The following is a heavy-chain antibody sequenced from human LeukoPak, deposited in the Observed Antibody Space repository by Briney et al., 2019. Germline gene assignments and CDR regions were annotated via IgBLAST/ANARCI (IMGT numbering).Heavy chain of an antibody. D-gene: IGHD1-1*01. Sequence: PGGSLRLSCAASGFTFSSYTMHWVRQAPGKGLEWVANIKEDGSESHYVDSVKGRFTISRDNAKNSLYLQMNSLRAEDTAVYYCARGTTGTTMDAFDIWGQGTMVTVSS. CDR3: ARGTTGTTMDAFDI. J-gene: IGHJ3*02. CDR2: IKEDGSES. CDR1: GFTFSSYT. V-gene: IGHV3-7*01.